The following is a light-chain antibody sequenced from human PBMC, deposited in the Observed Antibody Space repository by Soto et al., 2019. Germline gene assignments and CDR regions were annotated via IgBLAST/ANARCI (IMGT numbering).Light chain of an antibody. J-gene: IGLJ3*02. Sequence: QSALTQPASVSGSPGQSISISCTGSSGDVGAYNYVAWYQQKPGKAPKLLIYEVDNRPSGISHRFSGSKSGNTASLTISGLQTEDEADYYCSSYTVINTAVFGGGTKLTVL. CDR2: EVD. CDR3: SSYTVINTAV. CDR1: SGDVGAYNY. V-gene: IGLV2-14*01.